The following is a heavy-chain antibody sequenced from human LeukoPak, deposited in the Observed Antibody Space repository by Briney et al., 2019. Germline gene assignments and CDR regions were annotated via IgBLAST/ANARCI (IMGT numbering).Heavy chain of an antibody. J-gene: IGHJ4*02. Sequence: GGSLRLSCAASGFSFSSYWMSWMRQAPGKGLEWVANIRFDGNEEYYVDSVKGRFTISRDNAKNSLYLQLNSLRVEDTAVYYCKSGGAAPGSFDYWGQGTLVTVSP. D-gene: IGHD1-1*01. CDR2: IRFDGNEE. V-gene: IGHV3-7*01. CDR1: GFSFSSYW. CDR3: KSGGAAPGSFDY.